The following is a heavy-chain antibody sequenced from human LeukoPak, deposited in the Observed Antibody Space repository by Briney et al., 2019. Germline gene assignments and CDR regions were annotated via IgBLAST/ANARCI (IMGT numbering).Heavy chain of an antibody. V-gene: IGHV1-2*02. CDR3: AIDYGDYSTAFDI. CDR1: GYTFTGYF. Sequence: GSSVNVSCQASGYTFTGYFCHGVRRAAGQGLGWMGWNNPNSGGTNYAQKFQGRVTMTRDTYISSAYMELSTLRSGDTAVYYCAIDYGDYSTAFDIWGQGTMVTASS. CDR2: NNPNSGGT. D-gene: IGHD4-17*01. J-gene: IGHJ3*02.